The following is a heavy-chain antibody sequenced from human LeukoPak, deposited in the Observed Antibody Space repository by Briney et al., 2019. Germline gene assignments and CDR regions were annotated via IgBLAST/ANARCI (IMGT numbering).Heavy chain of an antibody. J-gene: IGHJ5*02. CDR2: INPNSGGT. V-gene: IGHV1-2*02. Sequence: GASVKVSCKASGYTFTGYYMHWVRQAPGQGLEWMGWINPNSGGTNYAQKFQGRVTMTRDTSISTAYMELSRLRSDGTAVYYCARGHSGYDLVSWFDPWGQGTLVTVSS. CDR1: GYTFTGYY. D-gene: IGHD5-12*01. CDR3: ARGHSGYDLVSWFDP.